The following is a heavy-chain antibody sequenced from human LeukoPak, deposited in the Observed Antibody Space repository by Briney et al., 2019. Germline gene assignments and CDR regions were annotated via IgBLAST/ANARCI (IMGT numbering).Heavy chain of an antibody. CDR2: ISTNTTTI. V-gene: IGHV3-48*04. CDR3: ARQQWLDGAYYFDY. Sequence: GGSLRLSCAASGFTFKFYSMNWVRQAPGKGLEWVSYISTNTTTIYYADSVKGRFTISRDNAKNSLYLQMNSLRAEDTAVYYCARQQWLDGAYYFDYWGQGTLVTVSS. D-gene: IGHD6-19*01. CDR1: GFTFKFYS. J-gene: IGHJ4*02.